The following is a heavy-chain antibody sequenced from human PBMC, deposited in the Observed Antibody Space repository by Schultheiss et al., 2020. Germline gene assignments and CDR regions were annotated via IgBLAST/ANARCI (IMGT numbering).Heavy chain of an antibody. V-gene: IGHV3-33*01. D-gene: IGHD1-26*01. CDR1: GFAFSNYG. Sequence: GGSLRLSCAASGFAFSNYGMHWVRQAPGKGLEWVAVIWFDTSNRHYADSVKGRFTISRDNSKNTLYLQMNSLRAEDTAVYYCARRIVGATASYYFDYWGQGTLVTVSS. J-gene: IGHJ4*02. CDR3: ARRIVGATASYYFDY. CDR2: IWFDTSNR.